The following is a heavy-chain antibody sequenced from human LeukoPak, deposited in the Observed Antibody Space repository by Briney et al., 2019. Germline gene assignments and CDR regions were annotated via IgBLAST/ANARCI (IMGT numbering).Heavy chain of an antibody. J-gene: IGHJ4*02. CDR1: GGTFSSYA. V-gene: IGHV1-69*05. CDR2: IIPIFGTA. CDR3: ARALWFGGNDPLNFDY. Sequence: ASVKVSCKASGGTFSSYAISWVRQAPGHGLEWMGGIIPIFGTANYAQKFQGRVTMTRDTSTSTVYMELSSLRSEDTAVYYCARALWFGGNDPLNFDYWGQGTLVTVSS. D-gene: IGHD3-10*01.